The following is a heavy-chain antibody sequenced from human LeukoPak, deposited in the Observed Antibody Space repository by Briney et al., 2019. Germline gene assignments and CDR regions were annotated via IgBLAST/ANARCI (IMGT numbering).Heavy chain of an antibody. D-gene: IGHD6-19*01. J-gene: IGHJ5*01. V-gene: IGHV3-23*01. CDR1: GFAFSVYA. CDR2: INPNSGTT. Sequence: PGGSLRLSCAASGFAFSVYAMSWLRQPPGKGLEWVSPINPNSGTTSYAASVRGRFTISRDNSKNTLYLQLNTLRADDTATYYCAKPISGGLAVTADWFHPWGQGTLVVVSS. CDR3: AKPISGGLAVTADWFHP.